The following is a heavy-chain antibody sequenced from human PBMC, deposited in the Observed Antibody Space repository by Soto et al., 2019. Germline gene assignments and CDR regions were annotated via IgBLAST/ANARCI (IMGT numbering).Heavy chain of an antibody. D-gene: IGHD2-2*02. CDR3: ASPVYCSRTSCYSYYGMDV. CDR2: INSDGSST. CDR1: GFTFSSYW. V-gene: IGHV3-74*01. Sequence: EVQLVESGGGLVQPGGSLRLSCAASGFTFSSYWMHWVRQAPGKGLVWVPRINSDGSSTGYEDSVKGRFTISRDNAKNTLYLQMNSLRDEDTAVYYCASPVYCSRTSCYSYYGMDVWGQGTTVTVSS. J-gene: IGHJ6*02.